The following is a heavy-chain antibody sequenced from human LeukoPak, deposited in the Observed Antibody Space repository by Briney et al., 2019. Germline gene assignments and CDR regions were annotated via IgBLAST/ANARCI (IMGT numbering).Heavy chain of an antibody. Sequence: GGSLRLSCAASGFTFSTYSMNWVRQAPGKGLEWVSSISSSSYIYYPDSVEGGINISRDNASNSLYLQMNSLRAEDTAVYYCARDRSMATRLWTPTDYWGQGTLVTVSS. D-gene: IGHD6-6*01. J-gene: IGHJ4*02. CDR3: ARDRSMATRLWTPTDY. CDR2: ISSSSYI. V-gene: IGHV3-21*01. CDR1: GFTFSTYS.